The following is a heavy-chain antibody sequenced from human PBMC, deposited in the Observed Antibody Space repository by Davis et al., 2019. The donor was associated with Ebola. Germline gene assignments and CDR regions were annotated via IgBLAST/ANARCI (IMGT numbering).Heavy chain of an antibody. D-gene: IGHD2-2*01. J-gene: IGHJ4*02. CDR3: AKESTSAGGFDS. CDR1: GGSISISTYY. CDR2: VFYRGST. V-gene: IGHV4-61*01. Sequence: SETLSLTCTVSGGSISISTYYWSWVRQPPGKGLEWIAYVFYRGSTSYNPSLRSRVTISIDTSKNQFSLKLTSVTAADTAVYYCAKESTSAGGFDSWGQGSPVTVSS.